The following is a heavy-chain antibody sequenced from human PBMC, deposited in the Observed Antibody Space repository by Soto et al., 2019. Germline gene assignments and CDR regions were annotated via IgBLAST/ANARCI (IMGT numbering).Heavy chain of an antibody. J-gene: IGHJ4*02. CDR1: GGSFSGYY. V-gene: IGHV4-34*01. CDR3: ARGCGLLFGELLSDRSYYFDY. Sequence: SETLSLTCAVYGGSFSGYYWSWIRQPPGKGLEWIGEINHSGSTNYNPSLKSRVTISVDTSKNQFSLKLSSVTAADTAVYYCARGCGLLFGELLSDRSYYFDYWGQGTLVTVSS. D-gene: IGHD3-10*01. CDR2: INHSGST.